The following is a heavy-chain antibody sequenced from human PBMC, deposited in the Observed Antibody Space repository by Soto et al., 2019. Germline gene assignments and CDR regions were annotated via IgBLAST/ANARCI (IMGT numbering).Heavy chain of an antibody. CDR1: GGTFSSYA. Sequence: SVKVSCKASGGTFSSYAISWVRQAPGQGLEWMGGIIPIFGTANYADSVKGRFTISRDNSKNTLYLQMNSLRAEDTAVYYCARVLWFGEFPQEKYGMDVWGQGTTVTVSS. D-gene: IGHD3-10*01. J-gene: IGHJ6*02. CDR2: IIPIFGTA. CDR3: ARVLWFGEFPQEKYGMDV. V-gene: IGHV1-69*05.